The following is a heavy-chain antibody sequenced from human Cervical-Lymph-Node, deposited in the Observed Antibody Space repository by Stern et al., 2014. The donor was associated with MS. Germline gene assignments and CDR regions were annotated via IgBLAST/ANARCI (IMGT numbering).Heavy chain of an antibody. V-gene: IGHV3-72*01. D-gene: IGHD1-7*01. J-gene: IGHJ6*02. Sequence: EVQLEESGGTLVQPGRSLRLSCAASGFKFNDHYMDWVRQAPGKGLEWVGRSRDKVNAYITEYAASVKDRFTISRDDSKNSLHLQMNSLKTEDTAVYYCVRVLRGWNSFSSGMDVWGQGTTVTVSS. CDR1: GFKFNDHY. CDR2: SRDKVNAYIT. CDR3: VRVLRGWNSFSSGMDV.